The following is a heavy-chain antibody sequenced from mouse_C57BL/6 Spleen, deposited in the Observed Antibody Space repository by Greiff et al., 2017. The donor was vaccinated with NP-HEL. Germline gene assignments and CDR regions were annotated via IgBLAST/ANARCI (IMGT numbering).Heavy chain of an antibody. V-gene: IGHV1-72*01. CDR2: IDPNSGGT. D-gene: IGHD2-2*01. Sequence: QVQLQQPGAELVKPGASVKLSCKASGYTFTSYWMHWVKQRPGRGLEWIGRIDPNSGGTKYNEKFKSKATLTVDKPSSTAYMQLSSLTSEDSAVYYCARSEGIYYGYDQYYFDYWGQGTTLTVSS. CDR3: ARSEGIYYGYDQYYFDY. J-gene: IGHJ2*01. CDR1: GYTFTSYW.